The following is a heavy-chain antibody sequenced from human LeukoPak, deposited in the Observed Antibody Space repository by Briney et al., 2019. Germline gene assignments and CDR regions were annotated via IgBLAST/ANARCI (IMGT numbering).Heavy chain of an antibody. Sequence: GGSLRLSCAASGFTFSSYAMSWVRQAPGKGLEWVSTISGSGGNTYYADSVKGRFTISRDNSKNTLYLQMNSLRAEDTAVYYCAKGGGSGWPPFDYWGQGTLVTVSS. CDR3: AKGGGSGWPPFDY. J-gene: IGHJ4*02. V-gene: IGHV3-23*01. CDR2: ISGSGGNT. D-gene: IGHD6-19*01. CDR1: GFTFSSYA.